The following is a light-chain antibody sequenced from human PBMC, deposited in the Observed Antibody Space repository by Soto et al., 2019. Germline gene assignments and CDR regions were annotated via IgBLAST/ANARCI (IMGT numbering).Light chain of an antibody. CDR1: SNDIGHYNS. CDR2: DVS. Sequence: QSALTQPASVSGSPGQSITISCTGTSNDIGHYNSVSWYQQHPAKAPKLMIYDVSKRPSGVPARFSGSKSGNTASLTISGLQAEDEADYYCCSYAGSDTFVVFGGGTKLTVL. V-gene: IGLV2-11*01. CDR3: CSYAGSDTFVV. J-gene: IGLJ2*01.